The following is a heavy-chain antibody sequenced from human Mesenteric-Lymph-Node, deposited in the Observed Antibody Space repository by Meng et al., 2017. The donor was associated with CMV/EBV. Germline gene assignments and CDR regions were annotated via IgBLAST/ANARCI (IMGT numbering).Heavy chain of an antibody. CDR1: GDSVSSHSAA. Sequence: SQTLSLTCAISGDSVSSHSAAWNWIRQSPSRGLEWLGRTYYRSKWYNDYAVSVKSRITINPDTSKNQFSLQLNSVTPEDTAVYYCARSVDTAMDHHFDYWGQGTLVTVSS. D-gene: IGHD5-18*01. CDR3: ARSVDTAMDHHFDY. V-gene: IGHV6-1*01. CDR2: TYYRSKWYN. J-gene: IGHJ4*02.